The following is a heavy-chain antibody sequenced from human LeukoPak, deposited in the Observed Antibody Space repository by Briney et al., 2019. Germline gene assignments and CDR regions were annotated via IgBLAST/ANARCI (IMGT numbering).Heavy chain of an antibody. CDR2: ISGSGGST. CDR3: AKDAGDFWSGYSTDY. V-gene: IGHV3-23*01. D-gene: IGHD3-3*01. J-gene: IGHJ4*02. Sequence: PGGSLRLSCAASGFTFSSYAMSWVRQAPGKGLGWVSAISGSGGSTYYADSVKGRFTISRDNSKNTLYLQMNSLRAEDTAVYYCAKDAGDFWSGYSTDYWGQGTLVTVSS. CDR1: GFTFSSYA.